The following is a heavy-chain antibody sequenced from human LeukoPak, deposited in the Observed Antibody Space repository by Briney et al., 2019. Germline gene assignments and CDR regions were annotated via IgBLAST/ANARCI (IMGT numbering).Heavy chain of an antibody. J-gene: IGHJ5*02. CDR1: GFTLRNYV. Sequence: QPGGSLRLSCAASGFTLRNYVVSWVRQASGNRLELVSGISGSGVSTYYADSVKGRFTISRDNSKNTLYLQMNSLRAEDTAIYYCAKALGSDSGWFDPWGQGTLVTVSS. V-gene: IGHV3-23*01. CDR2: ISGSGVST. CDR3: AKALGSDSGWFDP. D-gene: IGHD3-10*01.